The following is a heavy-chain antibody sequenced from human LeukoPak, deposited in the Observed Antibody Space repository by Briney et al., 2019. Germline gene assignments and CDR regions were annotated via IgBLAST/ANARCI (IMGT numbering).Heavy chain of an antibody. CDR3: AKDRYSGSYYGAEYFQH. CDR1: GFTFSSYA. J-gene: IGHJ1*01. V-gene: IGHV3-23*01. Sequence: GGSLRLSCAASGFTFSSYAMSWVRQAPGKGLEWVSAISGSGGSTYYADSVKGRFTISRDNSKNTLYLQMNSLRAEDAAVYYCAKDRYSGSYYGAEYFQHWGQGTLVTVSS. CDR2: ISGSGGST. D-gene: IGHD1-26*01.